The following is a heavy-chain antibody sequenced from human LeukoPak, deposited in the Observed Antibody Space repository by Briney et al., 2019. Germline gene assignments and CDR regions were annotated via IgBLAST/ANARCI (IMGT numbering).Heavy chain of an antibody. CDR2: ISYDGSNK. CDR1: GFTFSSYA. V-gene: IGHV3-30-3*01. Sequence: GGSLRLSCAASGFTFSSYAMHWVRQDPGKGLEWVAVISYDGSNKYYADSVKGRFTISRDNSKNTLYLQMNSLRAEDTAVYYCARDGYDFWSGYYTYYYYGMDVWGQGTTVTVSS. D-gene: IGHD3-3*01. J-gene: IGHJ6*02. CDR3: ARDGYDFWSGYYTYYYYGMDV.